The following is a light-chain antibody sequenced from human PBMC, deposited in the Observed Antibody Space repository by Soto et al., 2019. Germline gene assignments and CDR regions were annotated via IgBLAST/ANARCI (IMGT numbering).Light chain of an antibody. Sequence: QSVLTQPPSASGSPGQSVTISCTGTSSDVGGYNYVSWYQQHPGKAPKLMIYEVSKRPSGVPDRFSGSNSDNTASLTVSGLQAADEADYYCSSYAGSTVVFGGGTKLTVL. CDR2: EVS. V-gene: IGLV2-8*01. CDR1: SSDVGGYNY. CDR3: SSYAGSTVV. J-gene: IGLJ2*01.